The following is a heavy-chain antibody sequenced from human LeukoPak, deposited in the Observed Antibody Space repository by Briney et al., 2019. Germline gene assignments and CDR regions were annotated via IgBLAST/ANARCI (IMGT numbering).Heavy chain of an antibody. J-gene: IGHJ4*02. CDR2: IWYDGSRI. CDR1: GFVLSNYG. CDR3: ARAYSSSSEANFDY. Sequence: GRSLRLSCAASGFVLSNYGMHWVRQAPGKGLDWVAVIWYDGSRIYYADSVKGRFTISRDNSKNTLYLQMNSLRAEDTAVYYCARAYSSSSEANFDYWGQGTLVTVSS. D-gene: IGHD6-6*01. V-gene: IGHV3-33*01.